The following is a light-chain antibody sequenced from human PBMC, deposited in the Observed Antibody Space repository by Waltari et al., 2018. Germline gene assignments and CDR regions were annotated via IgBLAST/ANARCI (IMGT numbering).Light chain of an antibody. CDR2: RNN. V-gene: IGLV1-47*01. Sequence: SASGTPGQRVTISCSGSSSNIGSNYVYWYQQLPGTAPKLLIYRNNQRPSGVPDRFSGSKSGTSASLAISGLRSEDEADYYCAAWDDSLSAWVFGGGTKLT. J-gene: IGLJ3*02. CDR1: SSNIGSNY. CDR3: AAWDDSLSAWV.